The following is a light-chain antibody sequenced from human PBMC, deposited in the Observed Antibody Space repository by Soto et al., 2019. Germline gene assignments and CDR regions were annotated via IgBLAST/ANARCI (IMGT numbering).Light chain of an antibody. CDR2: DAS. V-gene: IGKV3-11*01. J-gene: IGKJ5*01. CDR1: QSVTSK. CDR3: QQRSNWPPIT. Sequence: EFVLTQSPGTLSLSPGERAALSCRASQSVTSKLAWYQQKPGQAPRLLIYDASNRATGIPARFSGSGSGTEFTLTISSLQSEDFAVYYCQQRSNWPPITFGQGTRLEIK.